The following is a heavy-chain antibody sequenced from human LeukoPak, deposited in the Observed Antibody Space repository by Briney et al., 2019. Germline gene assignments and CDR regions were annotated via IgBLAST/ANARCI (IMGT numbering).Heavy chain of an antibody. CDR1: GFNFRDHW. D-gene: IGHD1-26*01. V-gene: IGHV3-9*01. Sequence: GGSLRLSCAVSGFNFRDHWMDWVRQAPGKGLEWVSGISWNSGGIGYANSVKGRFTISRDNAKNSLYLQMNSLRAEDTALYYCAKVMFSGSYGSPYNWFDPWGQGTLVTVSS. CDR2: ISWNSGGI. CDR3: AKVMFSGSYGSPYNWFDP. J-gene: IGHJ5*02.